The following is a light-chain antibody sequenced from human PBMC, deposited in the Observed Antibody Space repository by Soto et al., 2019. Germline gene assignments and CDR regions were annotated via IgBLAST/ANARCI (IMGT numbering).Light chain of an antibody. CDR2: GAS. V-gene: IGKV3-20*01. CDR1: QSVSRNY. Sequence: ETVLTQSPGTLSLSPGERATLSCRASQSVSRNYLAWYQQKPGQAPRLLIYGASSRATGIPDRFSGSGSGTDFTLTISRLEPEDFAVYYCQQYGDSPPYTFGQGTKLEIK. J-gene: IGKJ2*01. CDR3: QQYGDSPPYT.